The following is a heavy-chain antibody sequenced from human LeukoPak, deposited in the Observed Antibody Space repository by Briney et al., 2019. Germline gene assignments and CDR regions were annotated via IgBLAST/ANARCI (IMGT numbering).Heavy chain of an antibody. CDR3: ARMNYVSSGWGAPFDY. J-gene: IGHJ4*02. D-gene: IGHD1-7*01. Sequence: GGSLRLSCAASGFTFSSYAMSWVRQAPGKGLEWVSAISGSGVTTYYADSVKGRFTISRDNAKNSLYLQMNSLRAEDTAVYYCARMNYVSSGWGAPFDYWGQGTLVTVSS. CDR2: ISGSGVTT. V-gene: IGHV3-23*01. CDR1: GFTFSSYA.